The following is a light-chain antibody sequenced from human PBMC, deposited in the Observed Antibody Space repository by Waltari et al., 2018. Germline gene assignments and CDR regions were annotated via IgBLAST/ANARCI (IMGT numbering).Light chain of an antibody. J-gene: IGKJ4*01. CDR1: QSLLHSNGYNY. CDR2: SGS. Sequence: DIVLTQSPRSLPVTPGEPASISCRSSQSLLHSNGYNYLDWYLQKPGQSPQLLIYSGSTPASGVPDRFSGSGSGTDFTLRISRMEAEDVGVYYCQQYYSSPRTFGGGTKVEI. V-gene: IGKV2-28*01. CDR3: QQYYSSPRT.